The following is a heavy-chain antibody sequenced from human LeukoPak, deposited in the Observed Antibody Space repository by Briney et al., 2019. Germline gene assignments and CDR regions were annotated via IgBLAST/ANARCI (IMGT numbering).Heavy chain of an antibody. V-gene: IGHV3-48*01. D-gene: IGHD3-22*01. CDR2: ISSSGTTI. CDR1: GFTFSSNS. J-gene: IGHJ4*02. CDR3: ASPYDPRSY. Sequence: GGSLRLSCAASGFTFSSNSMNWVRQAPGKGLEWISYISSSGTTIHYADSVRGRFSISRDNAKNSLYLQMNSLRAEDTPVYYCASPYDPRSYWGQGTLVTASS.